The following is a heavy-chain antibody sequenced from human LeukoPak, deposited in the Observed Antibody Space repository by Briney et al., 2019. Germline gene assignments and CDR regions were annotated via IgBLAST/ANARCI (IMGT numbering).Heavy chain of an antibody. V-gene: IGHV3-9*01. D-gene: IGHD3-3*01. Sequence: GGSLRLSCAASGFRFGEYAMHWVRQFPGKGLEWVSGLSGNSRSVGYGDSVKGRSTVTRDNAKNLLYLQMNSLRSEDTAWYYCTKEIGGGDSPPEYWGQGTPVTVTS. CDR1: GFRFGEYA. CDR3: TKEIGGGDSPPEY. J-gene: IGHJ4*02. CDR2: LSGNSRSV.